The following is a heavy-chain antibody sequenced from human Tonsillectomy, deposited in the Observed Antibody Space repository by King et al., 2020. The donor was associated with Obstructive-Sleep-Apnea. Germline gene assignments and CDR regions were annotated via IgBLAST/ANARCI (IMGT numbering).Heavy chain of an antibody. CDR3: AKEGGRDYGDYVDYFDY. Sequence: VQLVESGGGLVQPGGSLRLSCAASGFTFSSYAMSWVRQAPGEGLEWGPAISGSGGSTYYADSVKGRFTISRDNSKNTLYPQMNSLRAEDTAVYYCAKEGGRDYGDYVDYFDYWGQGTLVTVSS. CDR2: ISGSGGST. V-gene: IGHV3-23*04. D-gene: IGHD4-17*01. CDR1: GFTFSSYA. J-gene: IGHJ4*02.